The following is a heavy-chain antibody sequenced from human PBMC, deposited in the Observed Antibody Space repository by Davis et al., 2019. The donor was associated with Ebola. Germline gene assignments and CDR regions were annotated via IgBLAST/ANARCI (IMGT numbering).Heavy chain of an antibody. Sequence: SETLSLTCAVYGGSFSGYYWSWIRQPPGKGLEWIGEINHSGSTNYNPSLKSRATMSVDTSKNQFSLKLSSVTAADTAIYYCARYSSSWFYFDYWGQGTLVTVSS. CDR2: INHSGST. J-gene: IGHJ4*02. CDR1: GGSFSGYY. CDR3: ARYSSSWFYFDY. D-gene: IGHD6-13*01. V-gene: IGHV4-34*01.